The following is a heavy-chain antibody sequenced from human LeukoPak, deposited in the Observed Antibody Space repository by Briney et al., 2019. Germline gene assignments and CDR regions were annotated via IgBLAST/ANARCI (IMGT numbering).Heavy chain of an antibody. V-gene: IGHV1-2*02. CDR3: ARGRVRIAACPGPGNFDY. CDR2: INPNSGGT. D-gene: IGHD6-6*01. Sequence: GASVKVSCKASGYTFTGYYMHWVRQAPGQGLEWMGWINPNSGGTNYAQKFQGRVTMTRDTSISTAYMELSRLRSDDTAVYYCARGRVRIAACPGPGNFDYWGQGTLVTVSS. CDR1: GYTFTGYY. J-gene: IGHJ4*02.